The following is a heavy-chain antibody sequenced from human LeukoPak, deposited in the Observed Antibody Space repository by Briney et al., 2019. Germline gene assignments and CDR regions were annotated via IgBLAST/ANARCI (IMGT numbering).Heavy chain of an antibody. CDR3: ARQGYSGYNTPDAFDI. CDR2: ISWDGGST. J-gene: IGHJ3*02. Sequence: GGSLRLSCAASGFTFDDYAMHWVRQAPGKGLEWVSLISWDGGSTYYADSVKGRFTISRDNSKNSLYLQMNSLRAEDTALYYCARQGYSGYNTPDAFDIWGQGTMVTVSS. V-gene: IGHV3-43D*03. D-gene: IGHD5-12*01. CDR1: GFTFDDYA.